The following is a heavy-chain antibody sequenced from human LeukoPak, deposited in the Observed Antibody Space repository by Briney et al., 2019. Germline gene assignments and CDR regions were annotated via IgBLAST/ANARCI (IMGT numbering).Heavy chain of an antibody. CDR3: ARHDWFDP. CDR2: VTSGRST. CDR1: GFTFSSYG. V-gene: IGHV3-23*01. D-gene: IGHD3-3*01. Sequence: GGSLRLSCAASGFTFSSYGMSWVRQAPGKGLEWVSAVTSGRSTYYADSVKGRFTVSRDNSKNTLYLQMNSLRAEDTAIYYCARHDWFDPWGQGTLVTVSS. J-gene: IGHJ5*02.